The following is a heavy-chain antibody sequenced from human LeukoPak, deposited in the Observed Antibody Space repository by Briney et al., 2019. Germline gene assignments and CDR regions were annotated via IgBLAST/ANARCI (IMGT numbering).Heavy chain of an antibody. V-gene: IGHV4-30-2*01. Sequence: NTSETLSLTCTVSGGSISSGGYYWSWIRQPPGKGLEWIGYIYHSGSTYYNPSLKSRVTISVDRSKNQFSLKLSSVTAADTAVYYCARGSSSLFDYWGQGTLVTVSS. CDR2: IYHSGST. J-gene: IGHJ4*02. CDR1: GGSISSGGYY. CDR3: ARGSSSLFDY. D-gene: IGHD6-6*01.